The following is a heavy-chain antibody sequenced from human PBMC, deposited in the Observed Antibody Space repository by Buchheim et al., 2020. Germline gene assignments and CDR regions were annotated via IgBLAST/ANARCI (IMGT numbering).Heavy chain of an antibody. Sequence: QVQLVQSGAEVKKPGASVKVSCKASGYTFTGYYMHWVRQAPGQGLEWMGWINPNSGGTNYAQQFQGRVTMTRDTSISTAYMELRRLRSDDTAVYYCARWVPMNYDSSGLSYGMDVWGQGTT. V-gene: IGHV1-2*02. CDR2: INPNSGGT. J-gene: IGHJ6*02. D-gene: IGHD3-22*01. CDR1: GYTFTGYY. CDR3: ARWVPMNYDSSGLSYGMDV.